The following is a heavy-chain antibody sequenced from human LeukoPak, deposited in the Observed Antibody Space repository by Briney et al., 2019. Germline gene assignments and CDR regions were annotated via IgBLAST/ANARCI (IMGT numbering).Heavy chain of an antibody. Sequence: SETLSLTCTVSGGSISGGGYYWTWIRQHPGKGLEWIAYIYYSGSTYYNPSLKSRATISADTSNNQFSLGLTSGTAADTAVYYCARGVVVVPASYFDYWGQGTLVTVSS. J-gene: IGHJ4*02. CDR2: IYYSGST. CDR3: ARGVVVVPASYFDY. CDR1: GGSISGGGYY. V-gene: IGHV4-31*03. D-gene: IGHD2-2*01.